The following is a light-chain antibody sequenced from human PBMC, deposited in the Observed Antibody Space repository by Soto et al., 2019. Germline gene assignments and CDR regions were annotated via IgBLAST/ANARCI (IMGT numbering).Light chain of an antibody. CDR1: QSISHW. V-gene: IGKV1-5*03. J-gene: IGKJ4*01. CDR3: QQRST. CDR2: KAS. Sequence: DIQMTQSPATLSASVGDSVTITCRASQSISHWLAWYQQKPGKAPKLLIYKASTLKSGVPSRFSGSGSGTDFTLTISSLEPEDFAVYYCQQRSTFGGGTKVDIK.